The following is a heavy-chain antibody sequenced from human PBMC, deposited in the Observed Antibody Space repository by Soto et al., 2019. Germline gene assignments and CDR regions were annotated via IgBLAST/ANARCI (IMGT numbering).Heavy chain of an antibody. D-gene: IGHD3-9*01. J-gene: IGHJ6*02. V-gene: IGHV4-31*03. CDR3: ARDPIYYDILTGIPRRYYYGMDV. Sequence: QVQLQESGPGLVKPSQTLSLTCTVSGGSISSGGYYWSWIRQHPGKGLEWIGYIYYSGSTYYNPSLESRVTISVDTSKNQFSLKLSSVTAADTAVYYCARDPIYYDILTGIPRRYYYGMDVWGQGTTVTVSS. CDR2: IYYSGST. CDR1: GGSISSGGYY.